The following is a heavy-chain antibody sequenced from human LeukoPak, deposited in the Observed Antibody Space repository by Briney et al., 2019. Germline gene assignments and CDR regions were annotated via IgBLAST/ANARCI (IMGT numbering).Heavy chain of an antibody. Sequence: GGSLRLSGVGSGFTFRSRAMSWVRQAPEKGLEFVSGIYENGGTTYYADSVKGRFSISRDNSKNTLYLQMDSLRGEDAAVYYCAKDFRIGYSAHFDYWGQGALVTVSS. D-gene: IGHD2-21*01. CDR2: IYENGGTT. CDR1: GFTFRSRA. CDR3: AKDFRIGYSAHFDY. J-gene: IGHJ4*02. V-gene: IGHV3-23*01.